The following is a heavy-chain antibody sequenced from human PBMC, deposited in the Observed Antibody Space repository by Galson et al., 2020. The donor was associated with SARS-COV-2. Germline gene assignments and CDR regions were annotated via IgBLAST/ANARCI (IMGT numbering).Heavy chain of an antibody. CDR2: IHTSGST. Sequence: SETLSLTCTVSGSSISSGSYYWSWVRQPAGKGLEWIGRIHTSGSTDYNPSLKSRVTISLDTSKNHFSLTLTSVTAADTAVYYCAKGPVAGTGFWGPGTLVTVSS. J-gene: IGHJ4*02. CDR3: AKGPVAGTGF. CDR1: GSSISSGSYY. V-gene: IGHV4-61*02. D-gene: IGHD6-19*01.